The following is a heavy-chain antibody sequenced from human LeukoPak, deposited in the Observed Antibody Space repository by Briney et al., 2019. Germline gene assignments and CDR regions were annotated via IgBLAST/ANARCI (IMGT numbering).Heavy chain of an antibody. CDR1: GYTFTAYY. D-gene: IGHD3-22*01. V-gene: IGHV1-2*06. Sequence: ASVKVSCKASGYTFTAYYMHWVRQAPGQGLEWMGRINPNSGDTNYAQKFQGRVTITRDTSISTAYMELSRLRSDDTAVYYCARETYYDSSGYYRRRYYYYYGMDVWGQGTTVTVSS. J-gene: IGHJ6*02. CDR2: INPNSGDT. CDR3: ARETYYDSSGYYRRRYYYYYGMDV.